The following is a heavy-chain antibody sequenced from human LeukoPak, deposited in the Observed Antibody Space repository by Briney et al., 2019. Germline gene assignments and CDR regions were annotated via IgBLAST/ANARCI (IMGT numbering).Heavy chain of an antibody. CDR2: ITTYNGDK. Sequence: ASVKVSCKASGYTLSEYGISWVRRAPGQGLEWVGWITTYNGDKKYSQKFQGRVTMTTDTSTSTYYMELRSLRSDDTAVYYCARDYSNVVCFPRDYWGQGTLVTVST. CDR1: GYTLSEYG. D-gene: IGHD2-8*01. CDR3: ARDYSNVVCFPRDY. J-gene: IGHJ4*02. V-gene: IGHV1-18*01.